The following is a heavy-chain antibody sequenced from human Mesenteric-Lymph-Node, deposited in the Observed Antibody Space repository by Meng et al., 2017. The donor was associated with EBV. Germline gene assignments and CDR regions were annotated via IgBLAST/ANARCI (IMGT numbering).Heavy chain of an antibody. V-gene: IGHV4-39*07. D-gene: IGHD3-22*01. Sequence: HRQRQESGPGLVKPSEPLSLTCTVSGDSISSSSYYWGWIRQPPGKGLEWIGSMYYGGSTYYNPSLKSRVTISIDSSKDQFSLKLSSVTAADTAVYYCARRHDSSGYGYVIGGQGTLVTVSS. CDR1: GDSISSSSYY. J-gene: IGHJ4*02. CDR3: ARRHDSSGYGYVI. CDR2: MYYGGST.